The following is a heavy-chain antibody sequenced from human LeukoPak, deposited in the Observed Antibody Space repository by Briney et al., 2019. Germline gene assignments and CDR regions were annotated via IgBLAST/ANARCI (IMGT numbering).Heavy chain of an antibody. CDR3: AKGYGFRAAAGPDY. J-gene: IGHJ4*02. CDR1: GFTFSSYG. Sequence: GRSLRLSCAASGFTFSSYGMHWVRQAPGKGLEWVAVISYDGSNKYYADSVKGRFTISRDNSKNTLYLQMNSLRAEDTAVYYCAKGYGFRAAAGPDYWGQGTLVTVSS. D-gene: IGHD6-13*01. CDR2: ISYDGSNK. V-gene: IGHV3-30*18.